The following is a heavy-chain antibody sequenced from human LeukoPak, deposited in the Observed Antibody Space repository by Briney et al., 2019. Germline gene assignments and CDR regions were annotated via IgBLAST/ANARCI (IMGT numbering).Heavy chain of an antibody. V-gene: IGHV5-51*01. CDR2: IYPGDSDT. D-gene: IGHD3-10*01. CDR1: GYSFTSYW. J-gene: IGHJ5*02. CDR3: ARYSYGSGRGANWFDP. Sequence: GESLKISCKGSGYSFTSYWIGWVRQMPGKGLEWMGMIYPGDSDTRYSPSFQGQVTISADKSTSTAYLQWSSLEASDTAMYYCARYSYGSGRGANWFDPWGQGTLVTVSS.